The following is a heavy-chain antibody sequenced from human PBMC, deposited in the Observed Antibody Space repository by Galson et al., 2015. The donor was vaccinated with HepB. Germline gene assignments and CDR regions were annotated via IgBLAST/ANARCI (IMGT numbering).Heavy chain of an antibody. CDR2: ISYDGSNK. Sequence: SLRLSCAASGFTFSSYAMHWVRQAPGKGLEWVAVISYDGSNKYYADSVKGRFTISRDNSKNTLYLQMNSLRAEDTAVYYCARALTGVSPFWSGYKHYYYGMDVWGQGTTVTVSS. J-gene: IGHJ6*02. D-gene: IGHD3-3*01. V-gene: IGHV3-30-3*01. CDR3: ARALTGVSPFWSGYKHYYYGMDV. CDR1: GFTFSSYA.